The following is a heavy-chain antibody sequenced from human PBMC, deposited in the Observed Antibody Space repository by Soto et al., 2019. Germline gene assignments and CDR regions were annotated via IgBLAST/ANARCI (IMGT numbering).Heavy chain of an antibody. Sequence: QVQLVESGGGMVQPGTSLRLSCAASGFTFSRYAMHWVRQAPGKGLEWVSLISYDGNNKYSADSVKGRFTISRDNSKSTLYLQMNSLRTEDTAVYYCARDARTTVTTRGVWYFDLWGRGTLVTVSS. D-gene: IGHD4-17*01. CDR2: ISYDGNNK. V-gene: IGHV3-30*04. CDR3: ARDARTTVTTRGVWYFDL. J-gene: IGHJ2*01. CDR1: GFTFSRYA.